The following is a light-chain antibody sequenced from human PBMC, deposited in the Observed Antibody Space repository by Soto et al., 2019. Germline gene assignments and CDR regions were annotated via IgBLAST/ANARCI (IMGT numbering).Light chain of an antibody. J-gene: IGLJ2*01. CDR1: NSDIGGYNY. CDR3: SSYAGSNVV. CDR2: EVS. V-gene: IGLV2-14*01. Sequence: QSALTQPASVSGSPGQSITISCTGTNSDIGGYNYVSWYQQHPGKAPKLMISEVSDRPSGVSNRFSGSKSGNTASLTVSGLQTEDEADYYCSSYAGSNVVFGGGTKLTVL.